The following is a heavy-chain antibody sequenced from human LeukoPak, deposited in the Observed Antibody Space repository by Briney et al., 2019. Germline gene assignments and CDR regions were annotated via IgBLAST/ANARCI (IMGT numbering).Heavy chain of an antibody. D-gene: IGHD3-22*01. CDR1: GGTFISYA. CDR2: IIPIFGTA. CDR3: ARLDTGYYDSSGYSMIDY. J-gene: IGHJ4*02. V-gene: IGHV1-69*05. Sequence: ASAKVSCKASGGTFISYAISWVRQAPGQGLEWMGGIIPIFGTANYAQKLQGRVTMTTDTSTSTAYMELRSLRSDDTAVYYCARLDTGYYDSSGYSMIDYWGQGTLVTVSS.